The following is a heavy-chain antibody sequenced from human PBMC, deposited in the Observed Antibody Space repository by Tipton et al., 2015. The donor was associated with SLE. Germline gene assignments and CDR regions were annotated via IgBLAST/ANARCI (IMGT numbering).Heavy chain of an antibody. J-gene: IGHJ4*02. V-gene: IGHV3-48*03. D-gene: IGHD4-17*01. Sequence: SLRLSCAASGFTFSSYEMNWVRQAPGKGLEWVSYISSSGSTIYYADSVKGRFTISRDNAKNSLYLQINSLRAEDTAVYYCARGPIYGDYYFDYWGQGTLVTVSS. CDR3: ARGPIYGDYYFDY. CDR2: ISSSGSTI. CDR1: GFTFSSYE.